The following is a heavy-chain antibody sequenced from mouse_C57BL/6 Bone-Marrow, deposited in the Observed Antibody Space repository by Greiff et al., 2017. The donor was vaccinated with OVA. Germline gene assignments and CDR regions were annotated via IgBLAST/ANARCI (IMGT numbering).Heavy chain of an antibody. CDR1: GYTFTSYG. CDR2: IYPRSGNT. D-gene: IGHD1-1*02. Sequence: QVQLKQSGAELARPGASVKLSCKASGYTFTSYGISWVKQRTGQGLEWIGEIYPRSGNTYYNEKFKGKATLTADKSSSTAYMELRSLTSEDSAVYFCARKEVLWPYYFDYWGQGTTLTVSS. J-gene: IGHJ2*01. CDR3: ARKEVLWPYYFDY. V-gene: IGHV1-81*01.